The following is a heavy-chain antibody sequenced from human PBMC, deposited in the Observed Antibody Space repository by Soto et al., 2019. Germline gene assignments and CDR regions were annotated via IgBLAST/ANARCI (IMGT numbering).Heavy chain of an antibody. D-gene: IGHD5-12*01. CDR3: AREGSYSAYNFAHGIQLWSFDF. CDR1: GGSINTFY. CDR2: SFASGST. Sequence: RASETLSLTCTVAGGSINTFYWSWVRQPAGKGLEWIGRSFASGSTSFNPSLESRVAMSVDTSKNHFSLNLGSVTAADMAVYYCAREGSYSAYNFAHGIQLWSFDFWGQGALVTVSS. J-gene: IGHJ4*02. V-gene: IGHV4-4*07.